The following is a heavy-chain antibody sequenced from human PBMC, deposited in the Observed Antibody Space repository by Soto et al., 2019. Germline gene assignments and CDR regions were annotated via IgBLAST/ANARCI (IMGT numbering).Heavy chain of an antibody. CDR1: GGTFSSYA. V-gene: IGHV1-69*13. CDR3: ARGEDIVVVPAATNYYYYYDMDV. J-gene: IGHJ6*02. D-gene: IGHD2-2*01. Sequence: SVKVSCKASGGTFSSYAISWVRQAPGQGLEWMGGIIPIFGTANYAQKFQGRVTITADESTSTAYMELSSLRSEDTAVYYCARGEDIVVVPAATNYYYYYDMDVWAQGTTVTVSS. CDR2: IIPIFGTA.